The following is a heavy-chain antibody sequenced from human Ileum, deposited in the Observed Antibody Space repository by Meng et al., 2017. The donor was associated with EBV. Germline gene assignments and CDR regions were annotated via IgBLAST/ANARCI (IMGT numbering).Heavy chain of an antibody. J-gene: IGHJ5*02. D-gene: IGHD6-19*01. CDR1: GYTFTNYY. Sequence: QVQLVQSGAEVKKPGASVKVSCKASGYTFTNYYMHWVRQAPGQGLEWMGVINPSGGSTNYAQKFQGRLTMTRDTSTSTVYMELSRLRSDDTAVYYCAHQAVAGTRGWFDPWGQGTLVTVSS. V-gene: IGHV1-46*01. CDR3: AHQAVAGTRGWFDP. CDR2: INPSGGST.